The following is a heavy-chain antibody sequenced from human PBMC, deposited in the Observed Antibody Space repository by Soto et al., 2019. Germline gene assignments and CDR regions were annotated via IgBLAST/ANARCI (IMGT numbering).Heavy chain of an antibody. J-gene: IGHJ4*02. CDR3: ARGAAAGIGSAIDY. V-gene: IGHV4-31*03. D-gene: IGHD6-13*01. CDR2: IYYSGST. CDR1: GGSIRSGGYY. Sequence: PSETLSLTCPVSGGSIRSGGYYWSWIRQHPGKGLEWIGYIYYSGSTYYNPSLKSRVTISVDTSKNQFSLKLSSVTAADTAVYYCARGAAAGIGSAIDYWGQGTLVTVSS.